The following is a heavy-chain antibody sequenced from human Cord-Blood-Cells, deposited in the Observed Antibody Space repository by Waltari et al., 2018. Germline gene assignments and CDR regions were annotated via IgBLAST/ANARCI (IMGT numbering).Heavy chain of an antibody. D-gene: IGHD3-3*01. J-gene: IGHJ4*02. Sequence: QVQLVQSGAEVKKPGGSVQVSSKAAGYTFTCYGISWVRQAPGQGPEWMGWISAYNGNTNYAQKLQGRVTMTTDTSTSTAYMELRSLRSDDTAVYYCARDHDFWSGYDVDYWGQGTLVTVSS. CDR3: ARDHDFWSGYDVDY. CDR2: ISAYNGNT. CDR1: GYTFTCYG. V-gene: IGHV1-18*01.